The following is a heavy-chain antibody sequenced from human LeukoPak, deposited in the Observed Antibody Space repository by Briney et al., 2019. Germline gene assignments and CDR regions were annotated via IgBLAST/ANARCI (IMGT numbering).Heavy chain of an antibody. Sequence: PSETLSLTCAVSGGSFSGYYWSWIRQPPGKGLEWIGEINHSGSTNYNPSLKSRVTISVDTSKNQFSLKLSSVTAADTAVYYCARARRLLLAVLDYWGRGTLVTVSS. V-gene: IGHV4-34*01. D-gene: IGHD3-22*01. CDR1: GGSFSGYY. CDR2: INHSGST. J-gene: IGHJ4*02. CDR3: ARARRLLLAVLDY.